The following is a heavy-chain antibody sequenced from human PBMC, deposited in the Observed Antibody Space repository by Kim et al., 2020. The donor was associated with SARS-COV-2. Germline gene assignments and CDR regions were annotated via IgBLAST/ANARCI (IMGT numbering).Heavy chain of an antibody. CDR3: AREYYPPWDAFDI. J-gene: IGHJ3*02. Sequence: YDADSVKGRFTISRDNSKNTLYLQMNSLRAEDTAVYYCAREYYPPWDAFDIWGQGTMVTVSS. D-gene: IGHD3-10*01. V-gene: IGHV3-30*01.